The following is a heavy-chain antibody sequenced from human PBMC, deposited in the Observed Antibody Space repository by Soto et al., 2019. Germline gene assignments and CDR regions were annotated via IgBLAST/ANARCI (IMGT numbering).Heavy chain of an antibody. CDR1: GGSISSSSYY. CDR2: IYYSGST. V-gene: IGHV4-39*01. D-gene: IGHD3-10*01. CDR3: ARLLDLLWFGELSFFDY. J-gene: IGHJ4*02. Sequence: SETLSLTCTVSGGSISSSSYYWGWIRQPPGKGLEWIGSIYYSGSTYYNPSLKSRVTISVDTSKNQFSLKLSSVTAADTAVYYCARLLDLLWFGELSFFDYWGQGTLVTVSS.